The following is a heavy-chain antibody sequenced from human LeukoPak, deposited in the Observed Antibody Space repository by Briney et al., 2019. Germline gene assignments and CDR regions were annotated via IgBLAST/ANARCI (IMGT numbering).Heavy chain of an antibody. CDR1: GFTFSSYA. CDR2: ISSGSSYI. J-gene: IGHJ6*03. CDR3: TRVEETATTAAIIRKYSYYYYYMDV. D-gene: IGHD4-11*01. V-gene: IGHV3-21*01. Sequence: GGSLRLSCAASGFTFSSYAMSWVRQAPGKGLEWVSIISSGSSYIHYADSVKGRFTISRDNAKNSLYLQMSSLRAEDTAVYYCTRVEETATTAAIIRKYSYYYYYMDVWGKGNTVTVSS.